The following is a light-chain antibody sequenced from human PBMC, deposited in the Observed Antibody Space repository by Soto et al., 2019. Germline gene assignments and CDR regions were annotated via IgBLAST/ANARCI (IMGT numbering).Light chain of an antibody. CDR1: QSVAANY. CDR2: GAS. CDR3: LKYGTAPLT. V-gene: IGKV3-20*01. J-gene: IGKJ3*01. Sequence: EVVLTQSPGTLSLSPGERATLSCRASQSVAANYLAWYQQKRGQAPRLLIYGASSRATGIPDRFSGSGSGRDFILTISSVVPEDFSVYYCLKYGTAPLTFGPWTKVDIK.